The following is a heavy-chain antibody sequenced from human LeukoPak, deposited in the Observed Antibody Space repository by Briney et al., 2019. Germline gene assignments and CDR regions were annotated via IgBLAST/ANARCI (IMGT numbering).Heavy chain of an antibody. CDR2: IYYSGST. J-gene: IGHJ4*02. V-gene: IGHV4-39*02. CDR3: ARGPYSSSYFDY. D-gene: IGHD6-13*01. CDR1: GGSISSSSYY. Sequence: PSETLSLTCTVSGGSISSSSYYWGWIRQPPGKGLEWIGSIYYSGSTYYTPSLKSRVTISVDTSKNHFSLKLSSVTAADTAVYYCARGPYSSSYFDYWGQGTLVTVSS.